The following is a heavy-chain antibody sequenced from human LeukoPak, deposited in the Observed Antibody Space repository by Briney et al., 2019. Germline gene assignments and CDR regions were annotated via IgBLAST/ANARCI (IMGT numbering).Heavy chain of an antibody. D-gene: IGHD3-3*01. CDR2: ISGSGGST. CDR3: ANGYYDFWSGYSYFDY. CDR1: GFTFSSYA. J-gene: IGHJ4*02. Sequence: GGSLRLSCAASGFTFSSYAMSWVRQAPGKGLEWVSAISGSGGSTYYADSVKGRFTISRDNSKNTLYLQMNSLRAEDTAVYYCANGYYDFWSGYSYFDYWGQGTLVTVSS. V-gene: IGHV3-23*01.